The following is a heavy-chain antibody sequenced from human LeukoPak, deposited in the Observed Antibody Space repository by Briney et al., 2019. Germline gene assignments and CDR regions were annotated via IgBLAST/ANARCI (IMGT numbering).Heavy chain of an antibody. CDR3: ARARNSHGEDYYFDY. J-gene: IGHJ4*02. CDR1: GGSISSSSYY. D-gene: IGHD5-18*01. Sequence: SETLSLTCTVSGGSISSSSYYWGWIRQPPGKGLEWIGSIYYSGSTYYNPSLKSRVTISVDTSKNQFSLKLSSVTAADTAVYYCARARNSHGEDYYFDYWGQGTLVTVSS. CDR2: IYYSGST. V-gene: IGHV4-39*01.